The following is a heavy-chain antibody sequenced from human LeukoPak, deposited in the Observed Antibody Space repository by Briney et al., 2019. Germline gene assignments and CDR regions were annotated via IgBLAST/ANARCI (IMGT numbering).Heavy chain of an antibody. V-gene: IGHV1-46*01. D-gene: IGHD2-15*01. CDR2: INPSGGCT. J-gene: IGHJ4*02. CDR1: GYTFSSYY. CDR3: ARDLGRFCSGGNCLPLDY. Sequence: ASVKVSCKASGYTFSSYYVHWVRQAPGQGLEWMGIINPSGGCTSYAQKFQGRVTMTRDMSTSTVYMDLRSLRSEDTAVYYCARDLGRFCSGGNCLPLDYWGQGTLVTVPS.